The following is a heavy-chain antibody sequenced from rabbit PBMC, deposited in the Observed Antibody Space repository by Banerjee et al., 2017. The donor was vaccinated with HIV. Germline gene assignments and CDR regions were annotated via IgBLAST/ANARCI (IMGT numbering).Heavy chain of an antibody. CDR1: GFDFISNA. Sequence: LQESGGGLFQPGGSLTLTCTASGFDFISNAMCWVRQAPGKGLEWIGCIYPTYGATDYANWVNGRFTISLDNAQNTVFLQMTSLTAADTATYFCARGDAGSRYAFNLWGPGTLVTVS. CDR2: IYPTYGAT. D-gene: IGHD4-2*01. V-gene: IGHV1S47*01. CDR3: ARGDAGSRYAFNL. J-gene: IGHJ4*01.